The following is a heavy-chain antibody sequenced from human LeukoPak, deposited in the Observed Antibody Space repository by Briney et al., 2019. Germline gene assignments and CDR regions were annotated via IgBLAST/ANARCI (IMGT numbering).Heavy chain of an antibody. CDR2: ISGRGGTT. D-gene: IGHD1-1*01. J-gene: IGHJ6*02. CDR3: AGLSQVERDYYYYGMDV. V-gene: IGHV3-23*01. CDR1: GLTFSAYA. Sequence: GGSLRLSCAASGLTFSAYAMTWVRQAPGKGLEWVSSISGRGGTTYYADSVKGRFTISRDNSKNTLYLQMNSLRAEDTAVYYCAGLSQVERDYYYYGMDVWGQGTTVTVSS.